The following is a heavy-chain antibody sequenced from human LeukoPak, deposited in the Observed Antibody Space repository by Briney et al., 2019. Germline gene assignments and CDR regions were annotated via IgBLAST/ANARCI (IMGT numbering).Heavy chain of an antibody. CDR3: ARGYSGYDYGYFDY. CDR1: GGTFSSYA. CDR2: IIPIFGIA. V-gene: IGHV1-69*04. Sequence: SVKVSCKASGGTFSSYAISWVRQAPGHGLEWMGRIIPIFGIANYAQKFQGRVTITADKSTSTASMELSSLRSEDTAVYYCARGYSGYDYGYFDYWGQGTLVTVSS. D-gene: IGHD5-12*01. J-gene: IGHJ4*02.